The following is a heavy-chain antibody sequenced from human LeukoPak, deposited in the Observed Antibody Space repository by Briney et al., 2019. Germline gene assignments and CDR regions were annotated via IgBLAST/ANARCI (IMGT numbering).Heavy chain of an antibody. D-gene: IGHD3-10*01. Sequence: SETLSLTCAVSGGSISSSNWWSWVRQPPGKGLEWIGEIYHSGSTNYNPSLKSRVTISVDKSKNQFSLKLSSVTAADTAVYYCASRGSGSYYADYGMDVWGQGTTVTVSS. CDR3: ASRGSGSYYADYGMDV. J-gene: IGHJ6*02. CDR2: IYHSGST. CDR1: GGSISSSNW. V-gene: IGHV4-4*02.